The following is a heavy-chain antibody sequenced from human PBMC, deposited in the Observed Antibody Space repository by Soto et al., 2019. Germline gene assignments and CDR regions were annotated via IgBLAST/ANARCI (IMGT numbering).Heavy chain of an antibody. Sequence: LSLTCAIYGGSFSGYYWSWIRQPPGKGLEWIGEINHSGSTNYNPSLKSRVTISVDTSKNQFSLKLSSVTAADTAVYYCARDRYSGYGMDVWGQGTTVTVSS. J-gene: IGHJ6*02. CDR2: INHSGST. D-gene: IGHD6-13*01. CDR3: ARDRYSGYGMDV. CDR1: GGSFSGYY. V-gene: IGHV4-34*01.